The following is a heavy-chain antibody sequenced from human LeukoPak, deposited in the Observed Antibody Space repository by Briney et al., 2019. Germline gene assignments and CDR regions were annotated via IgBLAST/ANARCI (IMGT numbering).Heavy chain of an antibody. Sequence: GGSLRLSCAASGFTFSSYEMNWVRQAPGKGLEWVSYISSSGSTIYYADSVKGRFTISRDNAKNSLYLLITSLRAEDTAVYYCARDPQGYYYDSGAYYAYYFDYWGQGTLVSVSS. J-gene: IGHJ4*02. CDR3: ARDPQGYYYDSGAYYAYYFDY. CDR1: GFTFSSYE. CDR2: ISSSGSTI. D-gene: IGHD3-22*01. V-gene: IGHV3-48*03.